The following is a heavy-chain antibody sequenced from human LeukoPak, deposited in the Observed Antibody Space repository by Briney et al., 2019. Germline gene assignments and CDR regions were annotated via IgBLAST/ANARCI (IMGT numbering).Heavy chain of an antibody. CDR2: IIPILGTA. V-gene: IGHV1-69*01. D-gene: IGHD3-10*01. CDR3: ARDKNKRFRGVITELYFYYGMDV. CDR1: GGTFSSYA. Sequence: SVKVSCKASGGTFSSYAISWVRQAPGQGLEWMGGIIPILGTANYAQKFQGRVTITADESTSTAYMELSSLRSEDTAVYYCARDKNKRFRGVITELYFYYGMDVWGKGTTVTVSS. J-gene: IGHJ6*04.